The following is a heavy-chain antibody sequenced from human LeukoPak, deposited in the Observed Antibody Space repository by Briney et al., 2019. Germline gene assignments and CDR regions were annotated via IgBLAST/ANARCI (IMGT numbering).Heavy chain of an antibody. CDR3: TTGSYYDFWSGYFDGSGSHPFDY. D-gene: IGHD3-3*01. CDR2: IKSKTDGGTT. Sequence: PGGSLRLSCAASGFTFSNAWMNWVRQAPGKGLEWVGRIKSKTDGGTTDYAAPVKGRFTISRDDSKNTLYLQMNSLKTEDTAVYYCTTGSYYDFWSGYFDGSGSHPFDYWGQGTLVTVSS. J-gene: IGHJ4*02. CDR1: GFTFSNAW. V-gene: IGHV3-15*07.